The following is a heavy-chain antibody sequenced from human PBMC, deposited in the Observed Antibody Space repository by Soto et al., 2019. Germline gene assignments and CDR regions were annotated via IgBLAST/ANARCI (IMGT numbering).Heavy chain of an antibody. J-gene: IGHJ6*02. Sequence: QVQLVQSGAEVKKPGASVKVSCKASGYTFTGYYMHWVRQAPGQGLEWMGWINPNSGGTNYAQKFQGWVTMTRDTSISTAYMELSRLRSDDTAVYYCVRGIGYSYGYYYYYGMDVWGQGTTVTVSS. V-gene: IGHV1-2*04. CDR1: GYTFTGYY. CDR2: INPNSGGT. CDR3: VRGIGYSYGYYYYYGMDV. D-gene: IGHD5-18*01.